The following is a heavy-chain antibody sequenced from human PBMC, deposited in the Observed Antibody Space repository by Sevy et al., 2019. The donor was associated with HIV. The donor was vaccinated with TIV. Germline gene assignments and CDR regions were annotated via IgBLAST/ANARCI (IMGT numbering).Heavy chain of an antibody. Sequence: ASVKVSCKVSGYTLTKLSIHWVRQAPGKGLEWMGNSDPQHGETIYAQNFQGRVTMTEDTSTDTAFMELSSLTSEDTALYYCAIVVLRYFSGSSVYQGDWFDPWGQGTLITVSS. J-gene: IGHJ5*02. CDR1: GYTLTKLS. CDR2: SDPQHGET. D-gene: IGHD3-9*01. V-gene: IGHV1-24*01. CDR3: AIVVLRYFSGSSVYQGDWFDP.